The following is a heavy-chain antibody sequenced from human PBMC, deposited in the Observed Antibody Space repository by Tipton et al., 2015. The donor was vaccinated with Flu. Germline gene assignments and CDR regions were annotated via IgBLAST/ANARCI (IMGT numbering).Heavy chain of an antibody. CDR1: GGSISSYY. J-gene: IGHJ6*03. CDR3: ARDSADFWSGVYYYYYYMDV. V-gene: IGHV4-4*07. Sequence: TLSLTCTVSGGSISSYYWSWIRQPAGKGLEWIGRIYTSGSTNYNPSLKSRVTMSVDTSKNQFSLKLSSVTAADTAVYYCARDSADFWSGVYYYYYYMDVWGKGTTVTVSS. CDR2: IYTSGST. D-gene: IGHD3-3*01.